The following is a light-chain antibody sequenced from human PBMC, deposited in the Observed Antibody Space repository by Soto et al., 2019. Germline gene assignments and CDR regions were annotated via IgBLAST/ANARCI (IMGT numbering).Light chain of an antibody. J-gene: IGLJ1*01. Sequence: QSVLTQPPSVSEAPGQRVTISCTGSSSNIGAGYDVHWYQQLPGTAPKLLIYGNSNRPSGVPDRFSGSKSGNTASLTISGLHADDEADYYCCSYTSSPYLFGTGTKLTVL. CDR2: GNS. V-gene: IGLV1-40*01. CDR1: SSNIGAGYD. CDR3: CSYTSSPYL.